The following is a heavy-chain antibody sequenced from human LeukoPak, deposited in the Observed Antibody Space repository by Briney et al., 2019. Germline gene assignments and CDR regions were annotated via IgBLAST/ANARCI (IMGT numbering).Heavy chain of an antibody. D-gene: IGHD4-23*01. V-gene: IGHV1-24*01. CDR2: FDPEDGET. CDR1: GYTLTELS. Sequence: GASVKVSCKVSGYTLTELSMHWVRQAPGKGLEWMGGFDPEDGETIYAQKFQGRVTMTEDTSTDTAYMELSSLRSEDTAVYYCATVYGGKGVVDHHDAFDIWGQGTMVTVSS. CDR3: ATVYGGKGVVDHHDAFDI. J-gene: IGHJ3*02.